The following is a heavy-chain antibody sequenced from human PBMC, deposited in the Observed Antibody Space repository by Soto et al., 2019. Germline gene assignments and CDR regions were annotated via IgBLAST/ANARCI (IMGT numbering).Heavy chain of an antibody. V-gene: IGHV3-33*01. CDR3: ARGKQRDWFDP. D-gene: IGHD6-25*01. CDR1: GFTFSSYG. J-gene: IGHJ5*02. CDR2: IWYDGSNK. Sequence: QVQLVESGGGVVQPGRSLRLSCAASGFTFSSYGMHWVRQAPGRGLEWVAVIWYDGSNKYYADSVKGRFTISRDNSKNTPYLQTNSLRAEDTAVYYSARGKQRDWFDPWGQRTLVTVSS.